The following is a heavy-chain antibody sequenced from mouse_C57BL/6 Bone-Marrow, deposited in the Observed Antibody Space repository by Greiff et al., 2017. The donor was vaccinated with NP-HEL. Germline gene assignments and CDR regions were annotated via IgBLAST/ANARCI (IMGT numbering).Heavy chain of an antibody. Sequence: EVQLQQSGPELVKPGASVKISCKASGYTFTDYYMNWVKQSHGKSLEWIGDINPNNGGTSYNQKFKGKATLTVDKSSSTAYMELRSLTSEDSAVYYCAQYDYDPYYFDYWGQGTTLTVSS. D-gene: IGHD2-4*01. CDR1: GYTFTDYY. J-gene: IGHJ2*01. CDR3: AQYDYDPYYFDY. CDR2: INPNNGGT. V-gene: IGHV1-26*01.